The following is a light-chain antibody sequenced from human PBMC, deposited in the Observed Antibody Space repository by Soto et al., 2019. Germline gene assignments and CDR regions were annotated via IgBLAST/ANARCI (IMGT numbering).Light chain of an antibody. CDR3: QQRSNWLGT. J-gene: IGKJ1*01. V-gene: IGKV3-11*01. CDR2: DAF. Sequence: EIVLTQSPATLSLSPGERATLSCRASQSVSSYLAWYQQKPGQAPRLLIYDAFNRATGIPARFSGSGSGTDFTLTISSLEPEDFAVYYCQQRSNWLGTFGQGTKVEIK. CDR1: QSVSSY.